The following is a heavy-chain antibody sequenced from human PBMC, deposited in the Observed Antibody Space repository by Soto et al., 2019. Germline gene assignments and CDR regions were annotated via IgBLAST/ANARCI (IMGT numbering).Heavy chain of an antibody. CDR1: GYTFSSYV. Sequence: QVQLVQSGAEVKKPGASVKVSCKASGYTFSSYVISWVRQAPGQGLEWMGWISAYNGNTKYGQKLQGRVTMTTTTSTTTAYMHLRSLTSVDTAVYFCAKTEDDILTRYPYYFDYWGQGTLVTVSS. J-gene: IGHJ4*02. V-gene: IGHV1-18*01. CDR2: ISAYNGNT. D-gene: IGHD3-9*01. CDR3: AKTEDDILTRYPYYFDY.